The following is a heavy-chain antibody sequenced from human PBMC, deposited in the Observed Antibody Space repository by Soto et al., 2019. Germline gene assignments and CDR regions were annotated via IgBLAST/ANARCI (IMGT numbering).Heavy chain of an antibody. J-gene: IGHJ4*02. V-gene: IGHV1-2*02. CDR2: INPDSGIT. Sequence: QVQLVQSGAELKKPGASVKVSCKASGYTFTASYIHWVRQAPGQGLEWMGWINPDSGITNYARKFQGRVTLTGDTSISTAYMELNTLKSDDAALYYCVRGTGRSLAAVRFDAWGQGTLVTVSS. D-gene: IGHD1-1*01. CDR1: GYTFTASY. CDR3: VRGTGRSLAAVRFDA.